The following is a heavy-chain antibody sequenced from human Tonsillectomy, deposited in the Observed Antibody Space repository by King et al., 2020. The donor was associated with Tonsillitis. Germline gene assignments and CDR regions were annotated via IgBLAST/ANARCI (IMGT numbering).Heavy chain of an antibody. J-gene: IGHJ4*02. Sequence: VQLVQSGGGLGNPGGSLRLSCAASGFSFSSYNMNWVRQAPGKGLEWGSSISRSSTYINYADSMKGRFTISRDNAKNSLYLQMNSLRAEDTAVYYCARGTTTVTPLYYFDYWGQGTLVTVSS. CDR3: ARGTTTVTPLYYFDY. V-gene: IGHV3-21*01. CDR1: GFSFSSYN. D-gene: IGHD4-17*01. CDR2: ISRSSTYI.